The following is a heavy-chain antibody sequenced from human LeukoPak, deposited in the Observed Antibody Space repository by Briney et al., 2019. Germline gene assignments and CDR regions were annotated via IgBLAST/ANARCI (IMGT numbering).Heavy chain of an antibody. CDR2: ISSSGSTI. CDR1: GFTFSSYE. D-gene: IGHD1-1*01. CDR3: ARDASRTGTT. J-gene: IGHJ5*02. V-gene: IGHV3-48*03. Sequence: GGSLRLSCAASGFTFSSYEMNWVRQAPGKGLEWVSYISSSGSTIYYADSVKGRFTISGDNAKNPVYLQMNSLRGEDTAVYYCARDASRTGTTWGQGTLVTVSS.